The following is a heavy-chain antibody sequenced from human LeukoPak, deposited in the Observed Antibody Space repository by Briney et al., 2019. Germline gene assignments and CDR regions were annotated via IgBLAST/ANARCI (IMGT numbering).Heavy chain of an antibody. V-gene: IGHV1-8*01. CDR2: LNPNSGNT. D-gene: IGHD2-15*01. CDR3: ARGYCSGGSCPWDNYYYGMDV. Sequence: ASVKVSCKASGYTFTSYDINWVRQATGQGLEWMGWLNPNSGNTGYAQKFQGRVTMTRNTSISTAYMELSSLRSEDTAVYYCARGYCSGGSCPWDNYYYGMDVWGQGTTVTVSS. CDR1: GYTFTSYD. J-gene: IGHJ6*02.